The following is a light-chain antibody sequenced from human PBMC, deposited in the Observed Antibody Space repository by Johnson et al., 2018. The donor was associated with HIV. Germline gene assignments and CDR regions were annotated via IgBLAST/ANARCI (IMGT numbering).Light chain of an antibody. Sequence: QSVLTQSPSVSAAPGQKVTISCSGSSSNLGNNYVSWYQQLPGTAPKLLIYDNNKRPSGIPDRLSGSKSGTSATLGITGLQTGYEADYYCGIWDSSLGAHYVCGTGTKVT. CDR3: GIWDSSLGAHYV. CDR1: SSNLGNNY. V-gene: IGLV1-51*01. CDR2: DNN. J-gene: IGLJ1*01.